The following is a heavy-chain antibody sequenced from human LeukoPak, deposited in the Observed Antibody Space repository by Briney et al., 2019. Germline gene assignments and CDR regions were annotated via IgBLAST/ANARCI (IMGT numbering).Heavy chain of an antibody. D-gene: IGHD3-3*01. J-gene: IGHJ4*02. V-gene: IGHV4-59*01. CDR3: ARGDFWSGAPTD. CDR1: GGSISRYY. Sequence: SKTLSLTCTVSGGSISRYYWSWIRQPPGTGLEWIGYIYYTGRADYNPSLKSRVSMSVDTSKNQFSLRVNSMTAADTAVYYCARGDFWSGAPTDWGQGTLVTVSS. CDR2: IYYTGRA.